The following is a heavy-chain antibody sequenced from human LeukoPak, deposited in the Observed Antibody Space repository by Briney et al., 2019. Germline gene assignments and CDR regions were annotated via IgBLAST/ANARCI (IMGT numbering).Heavy chain of an antibody. CDR1: GYPFTSFG. CDR2: ISAYNGDT. J-gene: IGHJ4*02. V-gene: IGHV1-18*04. Sequence: ASVTVSCKASGYPFTSFGITWVRRAPGQGLEWMGWISAYNGDTRYAQKFQGRVAMTTDTSTSTAYMELSSLRSEDTAVYYCARSYSSSSFGYWGQGTLVTVSS. CDR3: ARSYSSSSFGY. D-gene: IGHD6-6*01.